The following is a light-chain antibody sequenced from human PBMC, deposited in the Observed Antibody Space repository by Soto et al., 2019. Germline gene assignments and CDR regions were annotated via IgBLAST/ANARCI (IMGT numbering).Light chain of an antibody. Sequence: DIQVTQSPSSLSASVGDRVTITCRASQDISGHLAWYQQKPGKVPKLLIYEASTLQSGVPSRFSASGSGTDFTLTISSLQAEDVATYYCQKYNGTPRTFGQGTKVEL. CDR2: EAS. CDR3: QKYNGTPRT. CDR1: QDISGH. J-gene: IGKJ1*01. V-gene: IGKV1-27*01.